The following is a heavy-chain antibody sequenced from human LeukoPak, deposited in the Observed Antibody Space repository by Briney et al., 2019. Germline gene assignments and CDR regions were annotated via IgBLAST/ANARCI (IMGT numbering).Heavy chain of an antibody. D-gene: IGHD2-21*02. CDR2: INSDGSST. Sequence: GGSLRLSCVASGFTFSSYWMHWVRQAPGKGLVWVSRINSDGSSTNYADSVKGRFTISRDNAKNTLYLQMNSLRAEDTAVYYCARGGRDGKSGAFDIRGQGTMVTVSS. CDR3: ARGGRDGKSGAFDI. CDR1: GFTFSSYW. V-gene: IGHV3-74*01. J-gene: IGHJ3*02.